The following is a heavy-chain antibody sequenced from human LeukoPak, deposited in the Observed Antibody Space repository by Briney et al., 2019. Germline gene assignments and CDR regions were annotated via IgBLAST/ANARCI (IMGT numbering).Heavy chain of an antibody. CDR2: VSGSGNTL. Sequence: PGGSLRLSCAASGFTFSSYSMNWVRQAPGKGLQWVAYVSGSGNTLYYADSVKGRFTISRDNAKNSVHLQMNSLRAEDTAVYYCARGWALTVYGMGDYWGQGTLVTVSS. CDR1: GFTFSSYS. CDR3: ARGWALTVYGMGDY. D-gene: IGHD2-8*01. V-gene: IGHV3-48*04. J-gene: IGHJ4*02.